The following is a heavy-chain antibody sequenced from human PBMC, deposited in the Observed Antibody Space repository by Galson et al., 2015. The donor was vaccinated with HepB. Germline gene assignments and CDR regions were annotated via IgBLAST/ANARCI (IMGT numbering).Heavy chain of an antibody. D-gene: IGHD3-10*01. CDR1: GFTFSSYS. CDR2: ISSSGSYI. V-gene: IGHV3-21*01. J-gene: IGHJ6*02. Sequence: LRLSCAASGFTFSSYSMNWVRQAPGKGLEWVSSISSSGSYIYYADSVRGRFTISRDNAKNSLYLQMNSLRAEDTAVYYCARDREVRGVINYYYGMDLWGQGTTVTVSS. CDR3: ARDREVRGVINYYYGMDL.